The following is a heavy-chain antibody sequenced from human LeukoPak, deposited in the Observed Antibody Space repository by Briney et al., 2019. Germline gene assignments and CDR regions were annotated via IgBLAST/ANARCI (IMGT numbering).Heavy chain of an antibody. CDR2: IYYSGST. V-gene: IGHV4-39*07. J-gene: IGHJ5*02. CDR3: ARDFPTTMFLFDP. Sequence: SETLSLTCTVSGGSISSSSYYWGWIRQPPGKGLEWIGSIYYSGSTYYNPSLKSRGTICVDTSKNQSSLKLSSVTAADTAVYYWARDFPTTMFLFDPWGQGTLVTVSS. D-gene: IGHD3-10*02. CDR1: GGSISSSSYY.